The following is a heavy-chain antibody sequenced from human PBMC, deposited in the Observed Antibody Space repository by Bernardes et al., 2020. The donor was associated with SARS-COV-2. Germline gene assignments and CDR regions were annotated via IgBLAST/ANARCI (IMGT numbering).Heavy chain of an antibody. Sequence: SQTLSPTCTVSGGSVRSGSYYWSWIPQPPGKELEWIGYLYYRGSTNYNPSLKSRVTISVDTSKNRFSLKLSSVTAADTAVYYCARDSGPIAAAYNHGMDVWGEGATVTVSA. D-gene: IGHD6-13*01. CDR2: LYYRGST. V-gene: IGHV4-61*01. J-gene: IGHJ6*04. CDR3: ARDSGPIAAAYNHGMDV. CDR1: GGSVRSGSYY.